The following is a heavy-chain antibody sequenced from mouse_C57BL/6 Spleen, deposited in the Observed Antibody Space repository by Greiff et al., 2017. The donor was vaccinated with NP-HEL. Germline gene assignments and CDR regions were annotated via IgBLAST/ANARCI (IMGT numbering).Heavy chain of an antibody. CDR2: IYPGDGDT. CDR3: ARRYGSDYFDY. J-gene: IGHJ2*01. D-gene: IGHD1-1*01. Sequence: QVHVKQSGAELVKPGASVKISCKASGYAFSSYWMNWVKQRPGKGLEWIGQIYPGDGDTNYNGKFKGKATLTADKSSSTAYMQLSSLTSEDSAVYFWARRYGSDYFDYWGQGTTLTVSS. V-gene: IGHV1-80*01. CDR1: GYAFSSYW.